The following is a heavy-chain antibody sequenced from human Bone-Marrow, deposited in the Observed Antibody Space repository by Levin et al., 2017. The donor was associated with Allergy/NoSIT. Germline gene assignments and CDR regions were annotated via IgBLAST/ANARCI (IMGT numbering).Heavy chain of an antibody. CDR1: GASISTGTYS. CDR2: IFPSGST. V-gene: IGHV4-61*02. CDR3: ARALLGFREPLVNAIDL. Sequence: SETLSLTCTVSGASISTGTYSWNWIRQTAGSRLEWIGRIFPSGSTHYNPSLKSRLTISVDTSKNQFSLRLTSVTAADTAVYYCARALLGFREPLVNAIDLWGQGTMVTVSS. J-gene: IGHJ3*01. D-gene: IGHD3-10*01.